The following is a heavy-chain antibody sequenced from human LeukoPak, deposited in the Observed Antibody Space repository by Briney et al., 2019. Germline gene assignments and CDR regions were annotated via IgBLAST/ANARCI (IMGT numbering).Heavy chain of an antibody. D-gene: IGHD6-6*01. CDR1: GFTFSSYA. J-gene: IGHJ4*02. Sequence: GRSLRLSCAASGFTFSSYAMHWVRQAPGKGLEWAAVISYDGSNKYYADSVKGRFIISRDNSKNTLYLQMNSLRAEDTAVYYCARVFGREQLVGSGFDYWGQGTLVTVSS. V-gene: IGHV3-30*04. CDR3: ARVFGREQLVGSGFDY. CDR2: ISYDGSNK.